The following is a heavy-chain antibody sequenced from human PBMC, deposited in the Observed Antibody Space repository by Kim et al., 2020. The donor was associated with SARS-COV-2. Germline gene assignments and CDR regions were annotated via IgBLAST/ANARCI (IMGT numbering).Heavy chain of an antibody. V-gene: IGHV1-8*01. CDR1: GYTFTSYD. Sequence: ASVKVSCKASGYTFTSYDINWVRQATGQGLEWMGWMNPNSGNTGYAQKFQGRVTMTRNTSISTAYMELSSLRSEDTAVYYCARGLTSYDILTTYYIDYFDYWGKGTLVTVSS. CDR3: ARGLTSYDILTTYYIDYFDY. CDR2: MNPNSGNT. D-gene: IGHD3-9*01. J-gene: IGHJ4*02.